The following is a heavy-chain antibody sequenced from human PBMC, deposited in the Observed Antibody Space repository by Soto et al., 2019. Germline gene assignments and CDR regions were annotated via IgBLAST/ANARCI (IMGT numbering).Heavy chain of an antibody. CDR3: ARDLMRVGGSHNFDY. CDR1: GGSISSGGYY. D-gene: IGHD1-26*01. V-gene: IGHV4-31*03. J-gene: IGHJ4*02. CDR2: IYYSGST. Sequence: QVQLQESGPGLVKPSQTLSLTCTVSGGSISSGGYYWSWIRQHPGKVLEWIGYIYYSGSTYYNPSLKRRVTISVDTSKNQFSLKLSSVTAADTAVYYCARDLMRVGGSHNFDYWGQGTLVTVSS.